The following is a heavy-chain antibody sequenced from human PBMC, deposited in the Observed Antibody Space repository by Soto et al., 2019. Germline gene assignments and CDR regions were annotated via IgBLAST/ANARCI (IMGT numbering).Heavy chain of an antibody. V-gene: IGHV1-46*01. J-gene: IGHJ4*02. CDR1: GYTFIHYY. Sequence: QVQLVQSGAEVKKPGASVKISCKASGYTFIHYYIHWVRQAPGQGLEWMAIINPNGGSTNYAQKFQGRVTVTRDTSTTTASMELNSLESADTAVYFCARSRLQGDFWGQGTLVTVSS. D-gene: IGHD2-21*01. CDR2: INPNGGST. CDR3: ARSRLQGDF.